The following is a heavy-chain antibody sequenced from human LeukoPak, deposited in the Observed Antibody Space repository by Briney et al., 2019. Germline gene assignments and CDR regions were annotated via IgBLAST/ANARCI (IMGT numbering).Heavy chain of an antibody. CDR1: GFTFDDYA. D-gene: IGHD6-19*01. CDR3: ARDTQYSSGWYFL. J-gene: IGHJ4*02. Sequence: GGSLRLSCAASGFTFDDYAMHWVRQAPGKGLEWVSSISSSSSYIYYADSVKGRFTISRDNAKNSLYLQMNSLRAEDTAVYYCARDTQYSSGWYFLWGQGTLVTVSS. CDR2: ISSSSSYI. V-gene: IGHV3-21*01.